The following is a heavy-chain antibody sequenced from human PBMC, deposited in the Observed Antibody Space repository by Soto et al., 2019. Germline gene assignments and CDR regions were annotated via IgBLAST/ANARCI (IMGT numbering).Heavy chain of an antibody. Sequence: QLQLQESGSGLVKPSQTLSLTCAVSCGSISSGGYSWSWIRQPPGKGLEWIWYIQHGGSTYYNPSLKTRVTISVDRSNIQFPLKLTPLTAADTSVYYCATAHYFDYGYGMYVLGQRTTVTVSS. V-gene: IGHV4-30-2*01. CDR2: IQHGGST. J-gene: IGHJ6*02. CDR3: ATAHYFDYGYGMYV. D-gene: IGHD1-26*01. CDR1: CGSISSGGYS.